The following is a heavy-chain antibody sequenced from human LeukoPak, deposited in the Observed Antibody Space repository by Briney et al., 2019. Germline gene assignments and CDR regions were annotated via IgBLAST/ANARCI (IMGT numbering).Heavy chain of an antibody. J-gene: IGHJ5*02. CDR1: GVSISTYY. Sequence: SETLSLTCTVSGVSISTYYWSWIRQPPGKGLGWVAYIYYTGSTSYNPSLMSRVTMSLDASKNQFSLELISVTPADTAVYYCGGGGSYWPKWWFDPWGRGTLVSVSS. V-gene: IGHV4-59*01. CDR2: IYYTGST. CDR3: GGGGSYWPKWWFDP. D-gene: IGHD1-26*01.